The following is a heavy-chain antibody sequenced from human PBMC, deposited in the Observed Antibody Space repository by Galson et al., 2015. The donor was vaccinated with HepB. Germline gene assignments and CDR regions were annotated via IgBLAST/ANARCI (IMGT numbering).Heavy chain of an antibody. CDR2: ISYDGSNK. Sequence: SLRLSCAASGFTSSSYAMHWVRQAPGKGLEWVAVISYDGSNKYYADSVKGRFTISRDNSKNTLYLQMNSLRAEDTAVYYCARVELETYYYYGMDVWGQGTTVTVSS. V-gene: IGHV3-30-3*01. CDR1: GFTSSSYA. D-gene: IGHD1-1*01. J-gene: IGHJ6*02. CDR3: ARVELETYYYYGMDV.